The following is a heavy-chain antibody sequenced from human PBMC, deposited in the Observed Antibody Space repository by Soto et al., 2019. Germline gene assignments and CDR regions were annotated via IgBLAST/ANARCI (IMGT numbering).Heavy chain of an antibody. D-gene: IGHD2-8*01. J-gene: IGHJ4*02. Sequence: SATLSVSCTVAGGSVSDSNYCWGCIRQSPGKGLEWIGSVYYRGRSYSKSSVKSRVTISVDTSKNQFSLNLNSVTASDTAVYYCVSQRTSVLTQASFDYWGPGALVTSPQ. CDR1: GGSVSDSNYC. CDR2: VYYRGRS. CDR3: VSQRTSVLTQASFDY. V-gene: IGHV4-39*01.